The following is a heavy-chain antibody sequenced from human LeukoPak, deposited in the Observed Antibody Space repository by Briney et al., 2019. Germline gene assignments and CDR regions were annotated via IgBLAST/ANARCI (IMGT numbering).Heavy chain of an antibody. J-gene: IGHJ4*02. CDR2: INPNSGGT. CDR3: ARVYGDYEYYFDY. D-gene: IGHD4-17*01. Sequence: INPNSGGTNYAQKFQGRVTMTRNTSISTAYMELSRLRSDDTAVYYCARVYGDYEYYFDYWGQGTLVTVSS. V-gene: IGHV1-2*02.